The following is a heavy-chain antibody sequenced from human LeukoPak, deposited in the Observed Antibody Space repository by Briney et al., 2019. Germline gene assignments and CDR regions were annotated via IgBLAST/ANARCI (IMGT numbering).Heavy chain of an antibody. Sequence: GGSLRLSCAASGFTFSSYSMNWVRQAPGKGLEWVSSISSSSSYIYYADSVKGRFTISRDNAKNSLYLQMNSLRAEDTAVYYYAREDCSSTSCYWLDYWGQGTLVTVSS. CDR3: AREDCSSTSCYWLDY. D-gene: IGHD2-2*01. J-gene: IGHJ4*02. CDR2: ISSSSSYI. CDR1: GFTFSSYS. V-gene: IGHV3-21*01.